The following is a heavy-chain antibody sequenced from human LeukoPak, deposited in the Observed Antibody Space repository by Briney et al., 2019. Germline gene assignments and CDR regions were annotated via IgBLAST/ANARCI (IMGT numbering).Heavy chain of an antibody. Sequence: ASVKVSCKASGYTFTGYYMHWVRQAPGQGLEWMGWINPNSGGTNYAQKFQGRVTMTRDTSISTAYMELSRLRSDDTAVYYCAKALVPGRGYGDYSNWFDPWGQGTLVTVSS. CDR3: AKALVPGRGYGDYSNWFDP. D-gene: IGHD4-17*01. CDR2: INPNSGGT. CDR1: GYTFTGYY. J-gene: IGHJ5*02. V-gene: IGHV1-2*02.